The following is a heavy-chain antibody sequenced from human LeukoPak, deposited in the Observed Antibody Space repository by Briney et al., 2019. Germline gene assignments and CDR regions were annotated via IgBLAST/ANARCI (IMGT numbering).Heavy chain of an antibody. Sequence: GGSLRLSCAASGFTFSSYSMNWVRQAPGKGLEWVSSISSSSSYIYYADSVKGRFTISRDNAKNSLYLQMNSLRAEDTAVYYCAREHNIVGATGYAFDIWGQGTMVPVSS. J-gene: IGHJ3*02. CDR1: GFTFSSYS. CDR3: AREHNIVGATGYAFDI. D-gene: IGHD1-26*01. V-gene: IGHV3-21*01. CDR2: ISSSSSYI.